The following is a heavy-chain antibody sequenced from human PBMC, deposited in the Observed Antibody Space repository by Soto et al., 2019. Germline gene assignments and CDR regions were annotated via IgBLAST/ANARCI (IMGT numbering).Heavy chain of an antibody. Sequence: ASVKVSCKASGYTFTAYAMHWVRQAPGQRLEWMGWINAGNGNTKYSQNYQDRVTITRDTSASIAYMELSSLISEDTAVYFCSREGIATRPGLDYWGQGTLVTVSS. CDR2: INAGNGNT. CDR3: SREGIATRPGLDY. D-gene: IGHD6-6*01. CDR1: GYTFTAYA. V-gene: IGHV1-3*01. J-gene: IGHJ4*02.